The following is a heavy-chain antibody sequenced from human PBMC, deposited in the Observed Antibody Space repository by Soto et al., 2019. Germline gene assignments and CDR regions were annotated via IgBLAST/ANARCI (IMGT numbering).Heavy chain of an antibody. CDR1: GYTFTSYG. CDR3: ARDPGPAAMGYYYYYYGMDV. J-gene: IGHJ6*02. CDR2: ISAYNGNT. V-gene: IGHV1-18*01. Sequence: ASVKVSCKASGYTFTSYGISWVRQAPGQGLEWMRWISAYNGNTNYAQKLQGRVTMTTDTSTSTAYMELRSLRSDDTAVYYCARDPGPAAMGYYYYYYGMDVWGQGTTVTVSS. D-gene: IGHD2-2*01.